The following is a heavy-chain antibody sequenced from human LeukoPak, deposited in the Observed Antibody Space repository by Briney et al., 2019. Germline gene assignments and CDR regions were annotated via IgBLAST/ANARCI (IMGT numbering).Heavy chain of an antibody. D-gene: IGHD3-9*01. V-gene: IGHV3-30*18. J-gene: IGHJ4*02. Sequence: QPGGSLRLSCAASGFTFSSYGMHWVRQAPGKGLEWVAVISYDGSNKYYADSVKGRFTISRDNSKNTLYLLMNSLRAEDTAVYYCAKGTTYYDILTGYLDYWGQGTLVTVPS. CDR2: ISYDGSNK. CDR3: AKGTTYYDILTGYLDY. CDR1: GFTFSSYG.